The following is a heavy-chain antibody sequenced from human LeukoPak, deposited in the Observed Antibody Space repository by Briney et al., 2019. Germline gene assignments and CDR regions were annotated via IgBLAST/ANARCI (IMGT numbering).Heavy chain of an antibody. CDR1: GYPFTSYG. CDR2: ITADNGHS. CDR3: ARGYCSSTVCYSLDY. D-gene: IGHD2-2*01. J-gene: IGHJ4*02. V-gene: IGHV1-18*01. Sequence: ASVEVSCKASGYPFTSYGITWVRQAPGQGLEWMGLITADNGHSNYAQKLQGGVTMTTDTSTSTVYMELRSLRSDDTAVYYCARGYCSSTVCYSLDYWGQGILVIVSS.